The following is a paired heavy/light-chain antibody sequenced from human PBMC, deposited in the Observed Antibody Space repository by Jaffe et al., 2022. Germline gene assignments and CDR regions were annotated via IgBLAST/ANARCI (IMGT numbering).Light chain of an antibody. CDR1: QSLVHSDGNTY. J-gene: IGKJ2*01. CDR3: MQGTHCPYT. Sequence: DVVMTQSPLSLPVTLGQPASISCRSSQSLVHSDGNTYLNWFQQRPGQSPRRLIYKVSNRDSGVPDRFSGSGSGTDFTLKISRVEAEDVGVYYCMQGTHCPYTFGQGTKLEIK. V-gene: IGKV2-30*02. CDR2: KVS.
Heavy chain of an antibody. J-gene: IGHJ3*02. D-gene: IGHD3-9*01. CDR2: IRSKAYGGTT. Sequence: EVQLVESGGGLVQPGRSLRLSCTASGFTFGDYAMSWVRQAPGKGLEWVGFIRSKAYGGTTEYAASVKGRFTISRDDSKSIAYLQMNSLKTEDTAVYYCTRDRRYDILTGYSDDAFDIWGQGTMVTVSS. CDR1: GFTFGDYA. V-gene: IGHV3-49*04. CDR3: TRDRRYDILTGYSDDAFDI.